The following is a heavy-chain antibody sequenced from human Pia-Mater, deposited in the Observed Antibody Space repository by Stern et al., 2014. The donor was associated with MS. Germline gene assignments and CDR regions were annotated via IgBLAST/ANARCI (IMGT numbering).Heavy chain of an antibody. CDR2: LIPFFGAT. D-gene: IGHD2-15*01. V-gene: IGHV1-69*01. CDR3: ALRRIYSVY. CDR1: GDTFSSYA. J-gene: IGHJ4*02. Sequence: QVQLVQSGAEVKKPGSSVKVSCKASGDTFSSYALSWVRQAPGQGLECMGGLIPFFGATSFAQKFPGRVTIPPEAPSGPAFLELSSVTSEDSAVYYCALRRIYSVYWGQGTLVTVSS.